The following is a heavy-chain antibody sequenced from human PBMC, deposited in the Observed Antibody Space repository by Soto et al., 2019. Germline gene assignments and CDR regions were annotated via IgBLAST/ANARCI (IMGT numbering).Heavy chain of an antibody. CDR3: ASHYCSGGSCYSRPHDH. D-gene: IGHD2-15*01. V-gene: IGHV4-59*08. J-gene: IGHJ4*02. Sequence: PSEPLSLTCTVSGGSISSYYWSWIRQPPGKGLEWIGYIYYSGSTNYNPSLKSRVTISVDTSKNQFSLKLSSVTAADTAVYYCASHYCSGGSCYSRPHDHWGQGTLVTVPS. CDR2: IYYSGST. CDR1: GGSISSYY.